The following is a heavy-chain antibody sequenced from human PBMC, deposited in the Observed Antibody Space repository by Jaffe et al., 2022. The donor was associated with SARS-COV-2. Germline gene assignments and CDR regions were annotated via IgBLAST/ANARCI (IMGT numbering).Heavy chain of an antibody. CDR2: IYSGGST. J-gene: IGHJ6*02. D-gene: IGHD3-22*01. Sequence: EVQLVESGGGLVQPGGSLRLSCAASGFTVSSNYMSWVRQAPGKGLEWVSVIYSGGSTYYADSVKGRFTISRDNSKNTLYLQMNSLRAEDTAVYYCARGAVGGWLPFDVWGQGTTVTVSS. V-gene: IGHV3-66*02. CDR1: GFTVSSNY. CDR3: ARGAVGGWLPFDV.